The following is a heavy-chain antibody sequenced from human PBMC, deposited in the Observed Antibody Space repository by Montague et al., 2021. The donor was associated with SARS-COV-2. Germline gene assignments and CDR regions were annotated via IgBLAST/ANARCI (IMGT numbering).Heavy chain of an antibody. V-gene: IGHV4-61*05. J-gene: IGHJ4*02. CDR2: IYASGST. CDR3: VRDGGNWYYFDY. CDR1: GGSISSSSYY. D-gene: IGHD3-16*01. Sequence: SETLSLTCTVSGGSISSSSYYWGWIRQPAGKGLEWIGYIYASGSTNYSPSLKSRVRLSIDNPKNQFSLKLESLTAADTAVYYCVRDGGNWYYFDYWGQGALVTVSS.